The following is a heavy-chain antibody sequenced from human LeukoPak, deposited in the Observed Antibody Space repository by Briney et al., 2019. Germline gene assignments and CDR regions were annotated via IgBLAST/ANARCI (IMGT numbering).Heavy chain of an antibody. CDR3: ARKGSYSSSWYDSFDY. CDR2: TIPLLGAA. CDR1: GGTFSGYA. Sequence: ASVKVSCKASGGTFSGYAISWVRQAPGQGLEWMGGTIPLLGAANYAQKFQHRVTITAAESTNTAYRELSSLRSEDTAVYYCARKGSYSSSWYDSFDYWGQGTPVTASS. D-gene: IGHD6-13*01. V-gene: IGHV1-69*13. J-gene: IGHJ4*02.